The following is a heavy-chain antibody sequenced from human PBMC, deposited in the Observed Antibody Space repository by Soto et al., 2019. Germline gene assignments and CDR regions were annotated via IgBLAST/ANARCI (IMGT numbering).Heavy chain of an antibody. D-gene: IGHD3-10*01. CDR3: ARVASRMVRGARGWFDP. J-gene: IGHJ5*02. CDR2: IIPIFGTA. CDR1: GGTFSSYA. V-gene: IGHV1-69*13. Sequence: GASVKVSFKASGGTFSSYAISWVRQAPGQRLEWMGGIIPIFGTANYAQKFQGRVTITADESTSTAYMELSSLRSEDTAVYYCARVASRMVRGARGWFDPWGQGTLVTVSS.